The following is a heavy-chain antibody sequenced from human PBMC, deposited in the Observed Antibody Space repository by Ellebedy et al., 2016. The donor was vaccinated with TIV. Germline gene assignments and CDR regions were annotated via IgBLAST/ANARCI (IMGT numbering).Heavy chain of an antibody. J-gene: IGHJ4*02. CDR2: IWNDGSNE. CDR3: AREGGPGGFPV. Sequence: GESLKISXAASGFTFNTFTMHWVRQAPGKGLEWVAVIWNDGSNERYVDSVKGRFTISRDNSKNTLYLQMNTLRDDDTAVYYCAREGGPGGFPVWGQGALVTVSS. D-gene: IGHD3-16*01. CDR1: GFTFNTFT. V-gene: IGHV3-33*01.